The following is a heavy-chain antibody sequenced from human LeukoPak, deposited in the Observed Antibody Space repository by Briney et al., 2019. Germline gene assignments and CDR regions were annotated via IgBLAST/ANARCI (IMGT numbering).Heavy chain of an antibody. CDR1: GGSFSGYY. J-gene: IGHJ4*02. CDR3: ASFGGIAAAGTVDY. D-gene: IGHD6-13*01. V-gene: IGHV4-34*01. Sequence: SETLSLTCAVYGGSFSGYYWSWIRQPPGKGLEWIGSIYYSGSTYYNPSLKSRVTISVDTSKNQFSLKLSSVTAADTAVYYCASFGGIAAAGTVDYWGQGTLVTVSS. CDR2: IYYSGST.